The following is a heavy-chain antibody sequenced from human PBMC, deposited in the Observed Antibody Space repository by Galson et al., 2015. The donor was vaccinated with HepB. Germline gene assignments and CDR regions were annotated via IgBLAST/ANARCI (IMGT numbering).Heavy chain of an antibody. CDR2: IYPGESDT. CDR3: ARHGREYCSGGRCYNSAMGV. V-gene: IGHV5-51*01. J-gene: IGHJ6*02. Sequence: QSGAEVKKPGESLKISCKVSGYSFTTNWIAWVRQTPGKGLEWMGSIYPGESDTRYSPSFQGQVTISADKSVGTAYVQWSSLKASDSAIYYCARHGREYCSGGRCYNSAMGVWGQGTTVTVSS. D-gene: IGHD2-15*01. CDR1: GYSFTTNW.